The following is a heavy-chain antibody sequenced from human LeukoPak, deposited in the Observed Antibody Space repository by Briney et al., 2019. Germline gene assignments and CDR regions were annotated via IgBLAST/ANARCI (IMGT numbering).Heavy chain of an antibody. CDR2: ISYDGSNK. V-gene: IGHV3-30-3*01. D-gene: IGHD6-19*01. Sequence: PGGSLRLSCAASGFTFSSYAMHWVRQAPGKGLEWVAVISYDGSNKYYADSVKGRFTVSRDNSKNTLYLQMNSLRAEDTAVYYCAREAVAAIAFDIWGQGTMVTVSS. J-gene: IGHJ3*02. CDR3: AREAVAAIAFDI. CDR1: GFTFSSYA.